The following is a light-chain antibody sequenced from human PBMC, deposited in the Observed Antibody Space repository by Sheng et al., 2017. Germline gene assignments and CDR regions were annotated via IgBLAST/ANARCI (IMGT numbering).Light chain of an antibody. CDR2: SDN. V-gene: IGLV1-44*01. J-gene: IGLJ1*01. Sequence: QSVLTQAPSASGTPGQRVTISCSGSSSSIGSNTVNWYQQLPGAAPKLLLYSDNQRPSGVPERISGSNSGNTATLTISGTQAVDEADYYCQAWDSTTGVFGPGTRVTVL. CDR1: SSSIGSNT. CDR3: QAWDSTTGV.